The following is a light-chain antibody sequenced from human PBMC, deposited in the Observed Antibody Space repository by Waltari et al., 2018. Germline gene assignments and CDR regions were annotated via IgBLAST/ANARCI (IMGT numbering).Light chain of an antibody. CDR3: QQYGSSLLT. J-gene: IGKJ4*01. CDR2: GAS. CDR1: QSVSSSY. Sequence: EIVLTQSPGTLSLSPGERATLSCRASQSVSSSYLAWYQQKPGQAPMLLNYGASSRAAGSPDRFSGSGSVTDFTLTISRLEPEDFAVYYCQQYGSSLLTFGGGTKVEIK. V-gene: IGKV3-20*01.